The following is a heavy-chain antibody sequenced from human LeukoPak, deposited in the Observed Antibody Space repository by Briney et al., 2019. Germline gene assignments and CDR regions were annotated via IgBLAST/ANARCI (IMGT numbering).Heavy chain of an antibody. CDR2: IFPHDSDT. Sequence: GESLEISCKGSGYSFQDYWIGWVRQMPGKGPELMGRIFPHDSDTKYSPSFEGQVTISVDKSISTAYLQWSSLKASDAAMYYCARVYYYDSSGMFDYWGQGTLVTVSS. CDR1: GYSFQDYW. CDR3: ARVYYYDSSGMFDY. V-gene: IGHV5-51*01. D-gene: IGHD3-22*01. J-gene: IGHJ4*02.